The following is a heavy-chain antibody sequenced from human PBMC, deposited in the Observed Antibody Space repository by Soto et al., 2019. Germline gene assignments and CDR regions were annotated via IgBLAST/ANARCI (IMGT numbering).Heavy chain of an antibody. J-gene: IGHJ4*02. D-gene: IGHD6-13*01. CDR2: ISYDGNKK. CDR1: GFTLSSYA. Sequence: QVQLVESGGGVGQPGRSLRLSCAASGFTLSSYAMHWVRQAPGKGLEWVAVISYDGNKKYYADSVKVRFTISRDNSKNTQYLQMNSLRADATDMYDCARLAGYWGTWYGGYFDYRGKGTMVTVSS. V-gene: IGHV3-30*14. CDR3: ARLAGYWGTWYGGYFDY.